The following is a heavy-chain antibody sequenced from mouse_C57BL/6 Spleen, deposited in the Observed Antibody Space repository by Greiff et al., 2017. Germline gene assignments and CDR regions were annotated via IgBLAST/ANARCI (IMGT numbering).Heavy chain of an antibody. CDR1: GFTFSSYG. V-gene: IGHV5-6*01. Sequence: EVQLVESGGDLVKPGGSLKLSCAASGFTFSSYGMSWVRQTPDKRLEWVATISSGGSYTYYPDSVKGRFTISRDNAKNTLYLQMSSLKSENTAMYYCARHEGTGTFDYWGQGTTLTVSS. D-gene: IGHD4-1*01. J-gene: IGHJ2*01. CDR2: ISSGGSYT. CDR3: ARHEGTGTFDY.